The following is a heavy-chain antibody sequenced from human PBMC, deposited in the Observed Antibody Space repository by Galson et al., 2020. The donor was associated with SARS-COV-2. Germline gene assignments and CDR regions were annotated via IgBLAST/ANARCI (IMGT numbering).Heavy chain of an antibody. V-gene: IGHV4-61*08. CDR1: GSSVSDGAYY. Sequence: SETLSLTCTVAGSSVSDGAYYWTWIRQPPGKGPELIGFVLYNGRSDYSPSLRSRVTISADTSKNQFSLRLSSVTAADTAVYYCARDNDSHFDYWGQGALVTVSS. D-gene: IGHD1-1*01. J-gene: IGHJ4*02. CDR2: VLYNGRS. CDR3: ARDNDSHFDY.